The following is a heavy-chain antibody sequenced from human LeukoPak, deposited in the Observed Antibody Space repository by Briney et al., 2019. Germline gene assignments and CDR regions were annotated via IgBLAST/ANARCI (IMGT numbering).Heavy chain of an antibody. CDR2: IYYSGTT. J-gene: IGHJ4*02. D-gene: IGHD3-22*01. CDR1: GDSISSGNYY. CDR3: ARYYYDNNGPSASAYFDY. Sequence: SETLSLTCTVSGDSISSGNYYWSWSRQHPGKGLEWIGLIYYSGTTYYNPSLKSRVSISVDASKKQFSLKLSSVTAADTAVYYCARYYYDNNGPSASAYFDYWGQGTLVTVSS. V-gene: IGHV4-31*03.